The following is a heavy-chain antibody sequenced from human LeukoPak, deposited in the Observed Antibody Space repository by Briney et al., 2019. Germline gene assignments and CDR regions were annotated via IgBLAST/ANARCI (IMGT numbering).Heavy chain of an antibody. D-gene: IGHD3-10*01. CDR1: GFTFSDYY. J-gene: IGHJ4*02. V-gene: IGHV3-11*01. CDR3: AKGMVRGVILKGFDY. CDR2: ISSSGSTI. Sequence: GGSLRLSCAASGFTFSDYYMSWIRQAPGKGLEWVSYISSSGSTIYYADSVKGRFTISRDNAKNSLYLQVNSLRAEDTAVYYCAKGMVRGVILKGFDYWGQGTLVTVSS.